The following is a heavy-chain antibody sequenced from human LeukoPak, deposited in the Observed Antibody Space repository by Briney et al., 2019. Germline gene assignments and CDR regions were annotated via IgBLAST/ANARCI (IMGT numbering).Heavy chain of an antibody. D-gene: IGHD4-11*01. Sequence: PGGSLRLSCSASGFTFSNYAMYWVRQAPGKGLEYVSTISSNGDTTYYADSVKGRFTISRDNSKNTLYLQMSSLRPEDTAVYYCVKDLLLWGNSSYGSFDYWGQGTLVTVSS. CDR2: ISSNGDTT. CDR1: GFTFSNYA. CDR3: VKDLLLWGNSSYGSFDY. V-gene: IGHV3-64D*06. J-gene: IGHJ4*02.